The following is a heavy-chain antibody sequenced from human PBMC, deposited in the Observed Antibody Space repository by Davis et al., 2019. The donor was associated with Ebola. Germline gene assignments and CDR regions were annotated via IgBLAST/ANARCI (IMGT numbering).Heavy chain of an antibody. CDR1: GFTFSSYG. Sequence: GESLKISCAASGFTFSSYGMHWVRQAPGKGLEWVAVISYDGSNKYYADSVKGRFTISRENSKNTLYLQMNSLRAEDTAVYYCAKGTAVNYWGQGTLVTVSS. D-gene: IGHD2-21*02. J-gene: IGHJ4*02. CDR3: AKGTAVNY. V-gene: IGHV3-30*18. CDR2: ISYDGSNK.